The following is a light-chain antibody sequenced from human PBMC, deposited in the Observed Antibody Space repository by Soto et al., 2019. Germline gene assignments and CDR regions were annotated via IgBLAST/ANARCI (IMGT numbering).Light chain of an antibody. J-gene: IGKJ5*01. CDR1: QSLLHSNGYNY. Sequence: DIVMTQSPLSLPVTPGEPASISCRSSQSLLHSNGYNYLDWYLQKPGQSPQLLIYLGSNRASGVTDRLSGSGSCTDFTLKISRVEAEDVGVYYCMQALQTPITFGQGTRLEIK. CDR3: MQALQTPIT. V-gene: IGKV2-28*01. CDR2: LGS.